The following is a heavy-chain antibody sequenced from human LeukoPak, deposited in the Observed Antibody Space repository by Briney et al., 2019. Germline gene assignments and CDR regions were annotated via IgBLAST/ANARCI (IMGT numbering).Heavy chain of an antibody. CDR1: GYSISSGYY. V-gene: IGHV4-38-2*02. CDR2: IYHSGST. CDR3: ARDNIAGAAPSDY. D-gene: IGHD6-13*01. J-gene: IGHJ4*02. Sequence: SETLSLTCAVSGYSISSGYYWGWIRQPPGKGVEWIGSIYHSGSTYYNPSLKSRVTISVDTSKNQFSLKLSSVTAADTAVYYCARDNIAGAAPSDYWGQGTLVTVSS.